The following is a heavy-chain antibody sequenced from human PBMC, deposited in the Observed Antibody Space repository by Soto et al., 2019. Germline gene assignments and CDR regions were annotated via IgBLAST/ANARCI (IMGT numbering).Heavy chain of an antibody. CDR1: GGTVSRYT. J-gene: IGHJ6*02. V-gene: IGHV1-69*08. CDR3: AREDRDRETGLVPASIDGMDV. D-gene: IGHD2-2*01. CDR2: IIPIFGIA. Sequence: QVQLVQSGAEVKKPGSSVKVSCKASGGTVSRYTITWVRQAPGHGLEWIGRIIPIFGIASYAQKFQGRVTITADESTSTAYIGLSSLRSDDTAVYYCAREDRDRETGLVPASIDGMDVWGQGTTVTVSS.